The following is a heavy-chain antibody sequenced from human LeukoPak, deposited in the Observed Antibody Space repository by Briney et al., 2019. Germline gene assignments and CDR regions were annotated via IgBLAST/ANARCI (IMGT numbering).Heavy chain of an antibody. V-gene: IGHV4-59*01. CDR1: GFTFSSYW. Sequence: PGGSLRLSCAASGFTFSSYWMSWVRQAPGKGLEWIGSIYYSGSTNYNPSLKSRVTISVDTSKNQFSLKLSSVTAADTALYYCARENGYRYDYWGQGTLVTVSS. CDR2: IYYSGST. CDR3: ARENGYRYDY. D-gene: IGHD5-18*01. J-gene: IGHJ4*02.